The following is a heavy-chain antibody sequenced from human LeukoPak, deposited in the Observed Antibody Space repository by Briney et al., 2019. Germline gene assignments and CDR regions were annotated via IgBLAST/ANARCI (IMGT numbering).Heavy chain of an antibody. CDR3: ARDPRYCSSTSCREGGWFDP. Sequence: SETLSLTCTVSGGSISSGGYYWSWIRQPPGKGLEWIGYIYYSGFTYYNPSLKSRVTISVDTSKNQFSLKLSSVTAADTAVYYCARDPRYCSSTSCREGGWFDPWGQGALVTVSS. J-gene: IGHJ5*02. V-gene: IGHV4-61*08. CDR1: GGSISSGGYY. CDR2: IYYSGFT. D-gene: IGHD2-2*01.